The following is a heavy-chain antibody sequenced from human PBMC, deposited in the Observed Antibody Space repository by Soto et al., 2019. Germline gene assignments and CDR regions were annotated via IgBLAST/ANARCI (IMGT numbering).Heavy chain of an antibody. J-gene: IGHJ4*02. V-gene: IGHV3-33*01. CDR1: GFTFSSYG. Sequence: QVQLVESGGGVVQPGRSLRLSCAASGFTFSSYGMHWVRQAPGKGLEWVAVIWYDGSNKYYADSVKGRFTISRDNSKNTLYLPMNSLRAEDTAVYYCARDFNPGDGDYYFDYWGQGTLVTVSS. CDR3: ARDFNPGDGDYYFDY. D-gene: IGHD4-17*01. CDR2: IWYDGSNK.